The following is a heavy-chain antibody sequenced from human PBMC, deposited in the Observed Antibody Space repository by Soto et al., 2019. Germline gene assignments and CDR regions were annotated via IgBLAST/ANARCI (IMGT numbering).Heavy chain of an antibody. CDR1: SYSIASGYY. CDR3: ARTFDYYGMDV. J-gene: IGHJ6*02. CDR2: IYHAASV. Sequence: SLTCAVSSYSIASGYYLAWIRQSPGKGLECIGSIYHAASVYYNPSLNSRVAVSLDTSKNHFSLKLTSVTAADTAVYYCARTFDYYGMDVWGQGTTGSVSS. V-gene: IGHV4-38-2*01.